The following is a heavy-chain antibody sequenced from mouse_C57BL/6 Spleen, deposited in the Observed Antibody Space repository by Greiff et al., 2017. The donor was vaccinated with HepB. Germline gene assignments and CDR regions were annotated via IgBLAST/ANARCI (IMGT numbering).Heavy chain of an antibody. V-gene: IGHV1-80*01. D-gene: IGHD2-3*01. CDR2: IYPGDGDT. J-gene: IGHJ2*01. Sequence: VQLQQSGAELVKPGASVKISCKASGYAFSSYWMNWVKQRPGKGLEWIGQIYPGDGDTNYNGKFKGKATLTADKSSSTAYMQLSSLTSEDSAVYFCARGGDGYGFDYWGQGTTLTVSS. CDR1: GYAFSSYW. CDR3: ARGGDGYGFDY.